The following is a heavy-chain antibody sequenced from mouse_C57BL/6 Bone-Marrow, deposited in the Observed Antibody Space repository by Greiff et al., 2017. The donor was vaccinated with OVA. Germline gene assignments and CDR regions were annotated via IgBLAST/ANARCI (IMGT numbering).Heavy chain of an antibody. CDR1: GFSLTSYG. V-gene: IGHV2-2*01. J-gene: IGHJ3*01. CDR2: IWSGGST. D-gene: IGHD1-1*01. Sequence: VMLVESGPGLVQPSQSLSITCTVSGFSLTSYGVHWVRQSPGKGLEWLGVIWSGGSTDYNAAFISRLSISKDNSKSQVFFKMNSLQADDTAIYYCARSRLYYYGSSLAYWGQGTLVTVSA. CDR3: ARSRLYYYGSSLAY.